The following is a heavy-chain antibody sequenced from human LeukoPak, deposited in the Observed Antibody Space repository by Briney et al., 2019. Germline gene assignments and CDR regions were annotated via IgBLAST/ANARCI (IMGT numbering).Heavy chain of an antibody. CDR2: IIPIFGTA. Sequence: SVKVSCKASGGTFSSYAISWVRQAPGQGLEWMGGIIPIFGTANYAQKFQGRVTITADKSTSTAYMELSSLRSEDTAVCYCARGVSVYYFDYWGQGTLVTVSS. CDR3: ARGVSVYYFDY. D-gene: IGHD6-13*01. CDR1: GGTFSSYA. J-gene: IGHJ4*02. V-gene: IGHV1-69*06.